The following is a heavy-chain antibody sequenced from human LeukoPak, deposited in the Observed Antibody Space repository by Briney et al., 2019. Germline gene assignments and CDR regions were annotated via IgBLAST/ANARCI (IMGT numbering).Heavy chain of an antibody. V-gene: IGHV3-74*01. CDR1: GFSFSNYW. CDR2: MNSDGSAT. Sequence: GGSLRLSCAASGFSFSNYWMHWVRQAPGKPLVWVTRMNSDGSATYYADSVQGRFNISRDNAKNTLYLQMNSMRAEDTAMYFCAKGPNYFDSWGQGTLVTVSS. CDR3: AKGPNYFDS. J-gene: IGHJ4*02.